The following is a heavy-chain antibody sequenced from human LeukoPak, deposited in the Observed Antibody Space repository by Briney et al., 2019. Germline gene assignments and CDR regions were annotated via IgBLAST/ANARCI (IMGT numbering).Heavy chain of an antibody. Sequence: KSSETLSLTCAVSGGSINSNYWWTWVRQSPGKGLEWIGEIYHTGSVIYNLSLESRVTISRDRSKNQFSLMLRSVTAADTAVYYCARHYDLWSGYNYWGQGLLVTVSS. V-gene: IGHV4-4*02. D-gene: IGHD3-3*01. CDR1: GGSINSNYW. CDR3: ARHYDLWSGYNY. J-gene: IGHJ4*02. CDR2: IYHTGSV.